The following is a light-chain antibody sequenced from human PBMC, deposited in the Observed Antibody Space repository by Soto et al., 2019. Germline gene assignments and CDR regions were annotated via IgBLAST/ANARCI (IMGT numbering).Light chain of an antibody. CDR3: QQRSNWPPIT. J-gene: IGKJ5*01. V-gene: IGKV3-11*01. CDR1: QSVSSY. CDR2: DAS. Sequence: EIVLAQSPATLSLSPGERATLSCMASQSVSSYLAWYQQKPGQAPRLLIYDASNRATGIPARFSGSGSGTDFTLTISSLEPEDFAVYYCQQRSNWPPITFGQGTRLEI.